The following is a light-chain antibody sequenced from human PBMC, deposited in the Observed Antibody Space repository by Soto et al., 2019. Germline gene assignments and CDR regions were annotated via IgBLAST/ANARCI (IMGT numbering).Light chain of an antibody. J-gene: IGKJ1*01. V-gene: IGKV3-20*01. Sequence: IVLTQSPDTLSLSPGDRATLSCSATQSVSSNSLAWYQQKPGQAPRLLIYAAATRATGIPDRFSGSGSGTDFTLTISRLEPEDFAVYCCLQYGSSPWTFGQGTKVDI. CDR1: QSVSSNS. CDR3: LQYGSSPWT. CDR2: AAA.